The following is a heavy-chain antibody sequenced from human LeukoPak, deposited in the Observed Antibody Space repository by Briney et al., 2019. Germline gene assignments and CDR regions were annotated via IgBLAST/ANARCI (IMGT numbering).Heavy chain of an antibody. D-gene: IGHD1-26*01. Sequence: SETLSLTCTVSGGSISGYYWSWIRQPPGKGLEWIGYIYNSGTTKYNPSLKSRVTISVDTSKNQFSLKLSSVTAADTALYYCARHRVGCRDIDYWGQGALVTVSS. V-gene: IGHV4-59*08. CDR1: GGSISGYY. CDR2: IYNSGTT. J-gene: IGHJ4*02. CDR3: ARHRVGCRDIDY.